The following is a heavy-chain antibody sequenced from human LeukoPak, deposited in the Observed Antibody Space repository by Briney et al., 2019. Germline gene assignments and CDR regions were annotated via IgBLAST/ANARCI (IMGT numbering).Heavy chain of an antibody. CDR3: ARVRYYDFWSGHYFDY. Sequence: SETLSLTCTVSGGSISSYYWSWTRQPPGKGLEWIGYIYYSGSTNYNPSLKSRVTISVDTSKNQFSLKLSSVTAADTAVYYCARVRYYDFWSGHYFDYWGQGTLVTVSS. D-gene: IGHD3-3*01. CDR2: IYYSGST. J-gene: IGHJ4*02. CDR1: GGSISSYY. V-gene: IGHV4-59*01.